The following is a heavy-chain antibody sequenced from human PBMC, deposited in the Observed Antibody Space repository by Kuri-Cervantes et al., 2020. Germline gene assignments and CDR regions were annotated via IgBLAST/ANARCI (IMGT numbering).Heavy chain of an antibody. V-gene: IGHV3-23*01. CDR2: IIGVSSGST. CDR3: ARASSVNTWPPAY. J-gene: IGHJ4*02. CDR1: GGSISSSDYY. Sequence: GGSLRLSCTVSGGSISSSDYYWGWIRQPPGKGLEWVSGIIGVSSGSTYYADSVKGRFVISRDNSKNSLFLQVNSLRAEDSAIYYCARASSVNTWPPAYWGQGALVTVSS.